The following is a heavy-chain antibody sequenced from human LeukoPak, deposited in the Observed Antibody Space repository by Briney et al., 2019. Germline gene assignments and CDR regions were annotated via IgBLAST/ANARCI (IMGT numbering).Heavy chain of an antibody. J-gene: IGHJ1*01. Sequence: ASVKVSCKASGYTFTDYHITWVRQAPGQGLEWMGWISTYNGNTNYAQKFQGRVTMTTDKSTSTAYMELRTLRSDDTAVYYCARPEGPVEYLQHWSQGTLVTVSS. CDR3: ARPEGPVEYLQH. CDR1: GYTFTDYH. CDR2: ISTYNGNT. V-gene: IGHV1-18*01.